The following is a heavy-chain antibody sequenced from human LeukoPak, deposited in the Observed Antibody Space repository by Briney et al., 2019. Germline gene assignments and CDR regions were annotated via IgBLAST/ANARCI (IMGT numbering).Heavy chain of an antibody. Sequence: GGSLRLSCAASGFTFSSYAMSWVRQAPGKGLEWVSTISGSGGSTYYADSVKGRLTISRDNSKNTLYLQMNSLRAEDTAVYYCAKAGIAARPSSWFDPWGQGTLVTVSS. CDR2: ISGSGGST. J-gene: IGHJ5*02. CDR1: GFTFSSYA. D-gene: IGHD6-6*01. V-gene: IGHV3-23*01. CDR3: AKAGIAARPSSWFDP.